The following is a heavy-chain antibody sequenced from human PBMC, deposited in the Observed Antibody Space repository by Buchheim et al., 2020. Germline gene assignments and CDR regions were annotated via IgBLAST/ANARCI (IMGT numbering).Heavy chain of an antibody. CDR1: GFTFSSYA. CDR2: ISYDGSNK. Sequence: QVQLVESGGGVVQPGRSLRLSCAASGFTFSSYAMHWVRQAPGKGLEWVAVISYDGSNKYYADSVKGRFTISRDNSKNTLYLQMNSLRAEDTAVYYWARDTSAYSSSSLVYWGQGTL. V-gene: IGHV3-30-3*01. J-gene: IGHJ4*02. D-gene: IGHD6-6*01. CDR3: ARDTSAYSSSSLVY.